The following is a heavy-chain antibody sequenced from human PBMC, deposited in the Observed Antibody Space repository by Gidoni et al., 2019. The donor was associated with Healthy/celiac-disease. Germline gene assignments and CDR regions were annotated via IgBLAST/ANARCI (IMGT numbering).Heavy chain of an antibody. J-gene: IGHJ5*02. D-gene: IGHD3-3*01. Sequence: QVQLVQSGAEVKKPGASVKVSCKASGYTFTGYYLHWVRQAPGQGLEWMGWINPNSGGTNYEQKFQGRVTMTRDTSISTAYMELSRLRSDDTAVYYCARDAHYDFWSGYYMGWFDPWGQGTLVTVSS. CDR2: INPNSGGT. CDR1: GYTFTGYY. CDR3: ARDAHYDFWSGYYMGWFDP. V-gene: IGHV1-2*02.